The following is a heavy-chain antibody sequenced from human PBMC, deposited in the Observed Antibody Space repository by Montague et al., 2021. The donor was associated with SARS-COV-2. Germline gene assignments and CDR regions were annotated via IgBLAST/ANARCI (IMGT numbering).Heavy chain of an antibody. J-gene: IGHJ4*02. V-gene: IGHV4-39*01. CDR1: GGSISSCDFF. CDR3: ARQRSDASRLERACSSDS. D-gene: IGHD3-3*01. Sequence: SETLSLTCSVSGGSISSCDFFWGWIRQPPGMGLEWIGSIYSDGRTHYNLSLKSRVFISADKSTFQFSLEITSVTAADTAVYYCARQRSDASRLERACSSDSWGPGTLVTVSS. CDR2: IYSDGRT.